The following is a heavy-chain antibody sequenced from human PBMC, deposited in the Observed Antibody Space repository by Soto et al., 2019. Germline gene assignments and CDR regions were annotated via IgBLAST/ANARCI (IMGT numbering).Heavy chain of an antibody. CDR3: AKRGLGSYFDY. D-gene: IGHD3-10*01. V-gene: IGHV3-23*01. CDR2: ISGSGDST. CDR1: GFTFSSYA. Sequence: EVQLLESGGGLVQPGGSLRLSCAASGFTFSSYAMRWVRQAPGKGLEWVSAISGSGDSTYYADSVKGRFTISRDNSKNTLYLQMNSRRAEDTAVYYCAKRGLGSYFDYWGQGTLVTVSS. J-gene: IGHJ4*02.